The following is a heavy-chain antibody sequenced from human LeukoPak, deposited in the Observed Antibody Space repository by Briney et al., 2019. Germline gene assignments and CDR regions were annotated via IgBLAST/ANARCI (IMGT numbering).Heavy chain of an antibody. Sequence: SETLSLTCTVSGGSISSSSYYWGWIRQPPGKGLEWIGSVYYSGSTYYNPSLKRRVTISVDTSKNQFFLKLSSVPAADTPVYYYATDRFDDSSGYYYHYYPSMAVWGKGTTVTVSS. CDR2: VYYSGST. J-gene: IGHJ6*03. CDR3: ATDRFDDSSGYYYHYYPSMAV. V-gene: IGHV4-39*07. D-gene: IGHD3-22*01. CDR1: GGSISSSSYY.